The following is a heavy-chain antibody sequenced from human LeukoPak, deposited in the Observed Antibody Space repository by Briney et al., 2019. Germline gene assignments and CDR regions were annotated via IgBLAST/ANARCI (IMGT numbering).Heavy chain of an antibody. V-gene: IGHV1-2*02. CDR2: INPNSGGT. Sequence: ASVKVSCKASGYTFTGYYMRWVRQAPGQGLEWMGWINPNSGGTNYAQKFQGRVTMTRDTSISTAYMELSRLRSDDTAVYYCAIIAWELLLDLDYWGQGTLVTVSS. CDR3: AIIAWELLLDLDY. D-gene: IGHD1-26*01. J-gene: IGHJ4*02. CDR1: GYTFTGYY.